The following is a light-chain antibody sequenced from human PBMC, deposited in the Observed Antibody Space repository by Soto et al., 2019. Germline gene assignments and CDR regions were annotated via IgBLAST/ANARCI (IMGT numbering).Light chain of an antibody. J-gene: IGLJ2*01. CDR3: QYYDSSLSAVV. Sequence: QSVLTQPPSVSGAPGQRVTISGTGSSSNIGAGYDVHWYQQLPGTAPKLLIYGNSNRPSGVPDRFSGSKSGTSASLAITGLQAEDEAEYYCQYYDSSLSAVVFGGGTKLTVL. CDR2: GNS. CDR1: SSNIGAGYD. V-gene: IGLV1-40*01.